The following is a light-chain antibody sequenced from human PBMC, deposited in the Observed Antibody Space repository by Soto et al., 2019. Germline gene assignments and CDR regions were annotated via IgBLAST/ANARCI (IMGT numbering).Light chain of an antibody. CDR3: QQYDSSPLT. CDR2: KAS. Sequence: IKLTQSPSFLSASVGDRVTITFRASQSISSWLAWYQQKPGKAPKLLIYKASTLESGVPSRFSGSRSGTEFTLTISSLQTDDFATYYCQQYDSSPLTFGGGTKVDI. CDR1: QSISSW. J-gene: IGKJ4*01. V-gene: IGKV1-5*03.